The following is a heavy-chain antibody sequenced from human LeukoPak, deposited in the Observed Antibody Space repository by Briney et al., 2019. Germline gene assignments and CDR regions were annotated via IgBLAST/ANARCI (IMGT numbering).Heavy chain of an antibody. CDR2: IRNKADSYTT. J-gene: IGHJ5*02. Sequence: GGSLRLSCAASGFTFSDHYMDWVRQAPGKGLEWIGRIRNKADSYTTEYAAFVKGRFTISRDDSKNSLYLQMNSLKTEDTAVYYCTREQYSSTWGLWCDPWGQGTLVTVSS. V-gene: IGHV3-72*01. D-gene: IGHD6-13*01. CDR3: TREQYSSTWGLWCDP. CDR1: GFTFSDHY.